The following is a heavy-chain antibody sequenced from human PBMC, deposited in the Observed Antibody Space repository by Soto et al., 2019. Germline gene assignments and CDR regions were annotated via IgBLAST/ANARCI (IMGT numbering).Heavy chain of an antibody. CDR1: GDSMTTVGYY. CDR2: ISYSGST. J-gene: IGHJ4*02. V-gene: IGHV4-31*03. CDR3: TRGDY. Sequence: QVQLQESGPGLVKPSQTLSLTCTVSGDSMTTVGYYWTWIRQHPGQGLEWIGFISYSGSTHYSSSLKGRVAISADTSKNQFSLKLNSVTAADTAVYYCTRGDYWGQGTLVTVSS.